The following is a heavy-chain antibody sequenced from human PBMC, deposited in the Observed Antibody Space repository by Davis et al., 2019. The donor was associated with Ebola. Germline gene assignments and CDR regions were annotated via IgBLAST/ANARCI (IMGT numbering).Heavy chain of an antibody. CDR2: MNPNSGDT. CDR3: AREGTGDGFIYYYGMDV. V-gene: IGHV1-8*01. CDR1: GYTFSNYA. Sequence: AASVKVSCKASGYTFSNYAINWVRQATGQGLEWMGWMNPNSGDTGYAQKFQGRVTMTRNTSISTAYMELSSLRSEDTAAYYCAREGTGDGFIYYYGMDVWGQGTTVTVSS. J-gene: IGHJ6*02. D-gene: IGHD1-1*01.